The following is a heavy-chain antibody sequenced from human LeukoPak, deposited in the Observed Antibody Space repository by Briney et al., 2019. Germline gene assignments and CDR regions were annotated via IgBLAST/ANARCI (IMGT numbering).Heavy chain of an antibody. D-gene: IGHD2-2*01. CDR3: AREEDCSSTSCRIAAPYFQH. J-gene: IGHJ1*01. Sequence: SVKVSCKASGGTFSSYAISWVRQAPGQGLEWMGGIIPIFGTANYAQKFQGRVTITADESTSTAYLELSSLRSEDTAVYYCAREEDCSSTSCRIAAPYFQHWGQGTLVTVSS. V-gene: IGHV1-69*01. CDR1: GGTFSSYA. CDR2: IIPIFGTA.